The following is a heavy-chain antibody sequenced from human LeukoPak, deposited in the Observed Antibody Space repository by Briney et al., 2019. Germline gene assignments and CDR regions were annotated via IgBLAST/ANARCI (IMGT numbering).Heavy chain of an antibody. CDR3: ARLYYYDGSGDDY. CDR2: INPNSGGT. J-gene: IGHJ4*02. Sequence: ASVKVSCKASGYTFTGYYMHWVRQAPGHGLGWMGWINPNSGGTNCAQKFQGRVTMTRDTSISTAYMELSRLRSDDTAVYYCARLYYYDGSGDDYWGQGTLVTVSS. D-gene: IGHD3-22*01. V-gene: IGHV1-2*02. CDR1: GYTFTGYY.